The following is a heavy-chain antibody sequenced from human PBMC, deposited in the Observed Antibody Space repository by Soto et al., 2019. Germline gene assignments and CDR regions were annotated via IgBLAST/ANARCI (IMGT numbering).Heavy chain of an antibody. CDR1: GGSISSSSYY. D-gene: IGHD6-13*01. Sequence: SETLSLTCTVSGGSISSSSYYWGWIRQPPGKGLEWIGSIYYSGSTYYNPSLKSRVTISVDTSKNQFSLKLSSVTAADKAVYYCARQNIEALYGMDVWGQGTTVTVSS. V-gene: IGHV4-39*01. CDR3: ARQNIEALYGMDV. J-gene: IGHJ6*02. CDR2: IYYSGST.